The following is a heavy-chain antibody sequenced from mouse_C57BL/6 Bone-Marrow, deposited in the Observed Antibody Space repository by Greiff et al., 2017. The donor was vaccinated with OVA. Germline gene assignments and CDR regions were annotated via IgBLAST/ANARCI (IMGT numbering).Heavy chain of an antibody. D-gene: IGHD3-1*01. CDR3: ARGYRFDY. CDR1: GYTFTSYW. CDR2: IDPSDSET. V-gene: IGHV1-52*01. Sequence: QVQLKQPGAELVRPGSSVKLSCKASGYTFTSYWMHWVKQRPIQGLEWIGNIDPSDSETNYNQKFKDKATLTVDKSSSTAYMQLSSLTSADSAVYYCARGYRFDYWGQGTTHTVSS. J-gene: IGHJ2*01.